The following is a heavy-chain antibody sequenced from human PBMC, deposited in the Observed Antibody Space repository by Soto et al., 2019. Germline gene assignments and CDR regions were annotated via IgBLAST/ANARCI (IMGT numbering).Heavy chain of an antibody. Sequence: GGSLRLSCAASGFYFGRYAMRWVRQSPGKGLEWVASIPYDGGNIKYADSVKGRFTISRDNAKDTLYLHMSSLGPDDTSVYYCAREYLDYGPDVWGQGTSVTVSS. CDR2: IPYDGGNI. CDR3: AREYLDYGPDV. J-gene: IGHJ6*02. CDR1: GFYFGRYA. V-gene: IGHV3-30-3*01.